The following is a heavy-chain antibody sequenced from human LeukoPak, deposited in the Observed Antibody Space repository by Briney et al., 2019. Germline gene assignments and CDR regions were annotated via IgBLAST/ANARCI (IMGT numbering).Heavy chain of an antibody. J-gene: IGHJ4*02. CDR1: GFTFSDYY. D-gene: IGHD4-23*01. Sequence: PGGSLRLSCTASGFTFSDYYMSWIRQAPGKGLEWVSYISGSGSTIYYADSVKGRFTISRDNAKNSLYLQMNSLRAENTAVYYCARGLLTTVVTLDYWGQGTLVTVSS. CDR3: ARGLLTTVVTLDY. CDR2: ISGSGSTI. V-gene: IGHV3-11*04.